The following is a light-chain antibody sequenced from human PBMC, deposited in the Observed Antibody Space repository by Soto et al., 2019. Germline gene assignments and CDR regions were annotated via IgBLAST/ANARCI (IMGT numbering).Light chain of an antibody. CDR3: LQTYRCPLT. J-gene: IGKJ4*01. V-gene: IGKV1-39*01. CDR1: QTVMSY. CDR2: VAS. Sequence: DSAVTKAPAFLSTSVGDRVNITCRAGQTVMSYLHWYQQKPGQAPNLIIYVASYLHSGVPSRFSGRGSGTDFNRTITNVQPEDSASYFCLQTYRCPLTFGGVTKLVI.